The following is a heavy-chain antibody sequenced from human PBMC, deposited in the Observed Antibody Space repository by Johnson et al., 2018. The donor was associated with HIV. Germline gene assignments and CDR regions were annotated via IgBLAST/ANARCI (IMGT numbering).Heavy chain of an antibody. CDR2: ISYDGSNK. CDR1: GFTFSSYA. V-gene: IGHV3-30-3*01. D-gene: IGHD5-12*01. J-gene: IGHJ3*01. Sequence: QVQLVESGGGVVQPGRSLRLSCAASGFTFSSYAMHWVRQAPGKGLEWVAVISYDGSNKYYADSVKGRFTISRDNSKNSLYLQMNSLRAEDTAVYYCAKDFLVARPSEHDAFDVWGQGTMVTVSS. CDR3: AKDFLVARPSEHDAFDV.